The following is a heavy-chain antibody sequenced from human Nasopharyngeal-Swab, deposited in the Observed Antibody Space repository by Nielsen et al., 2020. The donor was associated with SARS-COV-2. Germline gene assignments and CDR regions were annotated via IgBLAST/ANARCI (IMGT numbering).Heavy chain of an antibody. CDR1: GFTFRSYW. CDR3: GRDLGGRFST. CDR2: INEDGSIT. D-gene: IGHD3-16*01. V-gene: IGHV3-74*01. Sequence: GESLKISWAASGFTFRSYWMHWVRQVPGKGLVWVSRINEDGSITNYADSVEGRFTISRDNAKNTLFLHMNSLRAEDTAVYYCGRDLGGRFSTWGQGTLVTASS. J-gene: IGHJ5*02.